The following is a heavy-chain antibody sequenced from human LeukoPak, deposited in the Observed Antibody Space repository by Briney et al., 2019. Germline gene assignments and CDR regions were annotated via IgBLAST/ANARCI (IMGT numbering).Heavy chain of an antibody. CDR2: IKEDGSEK. CDR3: ARDSFETDIDY. V-gene: IGHV3-7*01. J-gene: IGHJ4*02. CDR1: GFLFSRYW. Sequence: GGSLRLSCAASGFLFSRYWMSWVRQAPGRGLEWVANIKEDGSEKYYVESMKGRFTISRDNVKNSLYLQINSLRAEDTAVYYCARDSFETDIDYWGQGTLVTVSS. D-gene: IGHD1-14*01.